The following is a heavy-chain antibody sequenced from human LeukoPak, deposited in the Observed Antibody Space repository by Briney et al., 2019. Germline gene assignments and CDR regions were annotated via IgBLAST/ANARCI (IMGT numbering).Heavy chain of an antibody. CDR3: ARGIAVAGPVKYYFDY. CDR1: GESFSGYD. Sequence: SETLSLTCGVYGESFSGYDWSWIRQPPGKGLEWIGEINDSGSTNYNPSLKSRVTISIDTSKNQFSLKLSSVTAADTAVYYCARGIAVAGPVKYYFDYWGQGTLVTVSS. CDR2: INDSGST. D-gene: IGHD6-19*01. V-gene: IGHV4-34*01. J-gene: IGHJ4*02.